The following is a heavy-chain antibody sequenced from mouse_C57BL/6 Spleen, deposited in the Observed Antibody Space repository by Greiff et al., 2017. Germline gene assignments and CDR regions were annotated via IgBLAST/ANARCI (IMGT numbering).Heavy chain of an antibody. V-gene: IGHV5-17*01. J-gene: IGHJ4*01. CDR1: GFTFSDYG. CDR2: ISSGSSTI. Sequence: EVKVVESGGGLVKPGGSLKLSCAASGFTFSDYGMHWVRQAPEKGLEWVAYISSGSSTIYYADTVKGRFTISRDNAKNTLFLQMTSLRSEDTAMYYCARGYYGTSGAMDYWGQGTSVTVSS. CDR3: ARGYYGTSGAMDY. D-gene: IGHD1-1*01.